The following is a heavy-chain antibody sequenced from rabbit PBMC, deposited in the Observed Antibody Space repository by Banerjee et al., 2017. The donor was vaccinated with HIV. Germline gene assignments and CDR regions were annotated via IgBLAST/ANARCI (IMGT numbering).Heavy chain of an antibody. Sequence: QEQLEESGGDLVKPEGSLTLTCTASGFSFSSSYWICWVRQAPGKGLEWNGCINVGDGTTYYGSWAKGRFTISKTSSTTVTLQVTSLTAADTATYFCAKWGSGWEFGLWGPGTLVTVS. CDR2: INVGDGTT. CDR3: AKWGSGWEFGL. V-gene: IGHV1S45*01. CDR1: GFSFSSSYW. D-gene: IGHD4-1*01. J-gene: IGHJ4*01.